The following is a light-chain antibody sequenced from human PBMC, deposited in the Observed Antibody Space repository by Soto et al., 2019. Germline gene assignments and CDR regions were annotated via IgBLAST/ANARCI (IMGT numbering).Light chain of an antibody. V-gene: IGKV3-11*01. J-gene: IGKJ2*01. CDR2: DAS. CDR3: HHYGSSPPFT. CDR1: QSVSSY. Sequence: EIVLTQSPATLSLSPGERATLSCRASQSVSSYLAWYQQKPGQAPRLLIYDASNRATGIPARFSGSGSGTDFTLTISSLEPEDFAVYYCHHYGSSPPFTFGQGTKLEI.